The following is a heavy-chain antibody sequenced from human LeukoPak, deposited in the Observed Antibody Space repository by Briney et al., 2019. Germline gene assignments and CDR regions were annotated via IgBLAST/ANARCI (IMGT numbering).Heavy chain of an antibody. CDR2: ISSRGTTI. V-gene: IGHV3-48*04. Sequence: GGSLRLSCAASGFTFSGYSMNWVRQAPGKGLEWVSYISSRGTTIYYADSVKGRFTISRDNAKNSLYLQMNSLRAEDTALYYCARGPRFYYYYMDVWGKGTTVTVSS. CDR3: ARGPRFYYYYMDV. J-gene: IGHJ6*03. CDR1: GFTFSGYS.